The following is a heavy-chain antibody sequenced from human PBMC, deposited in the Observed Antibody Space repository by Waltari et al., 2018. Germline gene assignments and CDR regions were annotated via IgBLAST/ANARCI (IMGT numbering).Heavy chain of an antibody. CDR1: GGSISSGSYY. CDR3: ARGGWGNAFDI. Sequence: QVQLQESGPGLVKPSQTLSLTCTVSGGSISSGSYYWSWIRQPAGKGLEWIGRIYTSGTTNLNPPLKSRVTISVDTSKNHFSRKLSSGTAADTAVYYCARGGWGNAFDIWGQGTMVTVSS. CDR2: IYTSGTT. V-gene: IGHV4-61*02. D-gene: IGHD2-8*02. J-gene: IGHJ3*02.